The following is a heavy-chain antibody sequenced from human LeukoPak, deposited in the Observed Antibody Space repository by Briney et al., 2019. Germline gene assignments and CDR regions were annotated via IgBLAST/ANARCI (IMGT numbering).Heavy chain of an antibody. D-gene: IGHD6-19*01. CDR2: ISWNTI. CDR3: AGGSAWSFDY. CDR1: GFTFDDYT. J-gene: IGHJ4*02. Sequence: GGSLRLSCAASGFTFDDYTMHWVRQAPGKGLEWVSGISWNTIVYADSVKGRFPISRDNAKNSLYLEMNSLRAEDMALYYCAGGSAWSFDYWGQGIMVTVSS. V-gene: IGHV3-9*03.